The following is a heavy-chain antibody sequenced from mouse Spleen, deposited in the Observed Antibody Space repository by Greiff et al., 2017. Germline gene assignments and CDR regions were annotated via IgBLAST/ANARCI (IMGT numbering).Heavy chain of an antibody. CDR3: ARVTTATYFDV. D-gene: IGHD1-2*01. CDR2: IDPSDSYT. Sequence: QVQLQQPGAELVKPGASVKLSCKASGYTFTSYWMHWVKQRPGQGLEWIGEIDPSDSYTNYNQKFKGKATLTVDKSSSTAYMQLSSLTSEDSAVYYCARVTTATYFDVWGAGTTVTVSS. CDR1: GYTFTSYW. J-gene: IGHJ1*01. V-gene: IGHV1-69*02.